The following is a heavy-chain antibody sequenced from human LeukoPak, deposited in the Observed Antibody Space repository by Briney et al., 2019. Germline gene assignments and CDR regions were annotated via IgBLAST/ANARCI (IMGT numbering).Heavy chain of an antibody. J-gene: IGHJ4*02. CDR2: IWYDGSNK. V-gene: IGHV3-33*01. CDR1: GFTFSSYG. CDR3: ARAYSSGWYADFFDY. D-gene: IGHD6-19*01. Sequence: PGGSLRLSCAASGFTFSSYGMHWVRQAPGKGLEWVAVIWYDGSNKYYADSVKGRFTISRDNSKNTLYLQMNSLRAEDTAVYYCARAYSSGWYADFFDYWGQGTLVTVSS.